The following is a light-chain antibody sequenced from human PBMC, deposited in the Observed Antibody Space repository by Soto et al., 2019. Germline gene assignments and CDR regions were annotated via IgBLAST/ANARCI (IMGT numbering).Light chain of an antibody. CDR1: SSDIGGYDS. J-gene: IGLJ1*01. V-gene: IGLV2-8*01. CDR2: DVS. CDR3: SSYTITNILSYV. Sequence: QSALTQSPSASGSPGQSVTISCTGTSSDIGGYDSVSWYQQHPGKAPKVMIYDVSKRPSGVPDRFSGSKSGNTASLTVSALQAEDEADYYCSSYTITNILSYVFGTGTKVTVL.